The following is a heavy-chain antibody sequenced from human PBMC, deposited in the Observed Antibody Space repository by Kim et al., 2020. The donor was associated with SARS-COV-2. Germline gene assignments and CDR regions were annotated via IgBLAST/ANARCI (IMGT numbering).Heavy chain of an antibody. Sequence: FQGRVTMTRDTSTNTVYMELSSLRSEDTAVYYCARARITMIVVARGIFDYWGQGTLVTVSS. V-gene: IGHV1-46*01. CDR3: ARARITMIVVARGIFDY. J-gene: IGHJ4*02. D-gene: IGHD3-22*01.